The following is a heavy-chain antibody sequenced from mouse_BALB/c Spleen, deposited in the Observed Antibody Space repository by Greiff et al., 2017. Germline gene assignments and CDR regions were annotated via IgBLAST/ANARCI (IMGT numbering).Heavy chain of an antibody. V-gene: IGHV1-54*01. D-gene: IGHD2-1*01. J-gene: IGHJ2*01. CDR3: ARRYYGNFYFDY. CDR2: INPGSGGT. CDR1: GYAFTNYL. Sequence: VKLQQSGAELVRPGTSVKVSCKASGYAFTNYLIEWVKQRPGQGLEWIGVINPGSGGTNYNEKFKGKATLTADKSSSTAYMQLSSLTSDDSAVYFCARRYYGNFYFDYWGQGTTLTVSS.